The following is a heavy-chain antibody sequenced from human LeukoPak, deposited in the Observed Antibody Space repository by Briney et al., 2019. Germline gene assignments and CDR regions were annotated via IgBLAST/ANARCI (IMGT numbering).Heavy chain of an antibody. J-gene: IGHJ5*02. Sequence: GGSLRLSCAASRFTFSSYGMHWVRQAPGKGLEWVAFIRYDGSNKYYADSVKGRFTISRDNSKNTLYLQMNSLRAEDTAVYYCAKGRRGRYFDWLFPWGQGTLVTVSS. V-gene: IGHV3-30*02. D-gene: IGHD3-9*01. CDR2: IRYDGSNK. CDR3: AKGRRGRYFDWLFP. CDR1: RFTFSSYG.